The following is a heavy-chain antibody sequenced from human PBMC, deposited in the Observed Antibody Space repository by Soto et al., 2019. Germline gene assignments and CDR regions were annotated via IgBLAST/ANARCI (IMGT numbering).Heavy chain of an antibody. D-gene: IGHD3-3*02. CDR3: ARHGSISSPYYYYYRMDV. CDR1: GYSFTSYW. J-gene: IGHJ6*02. CDR2: IYPGDSDT. V-gene: IGHV5-51*01. Sequence: GESLKISCKGSGYSFTSYWIGWVRQMPGKGLEWMGIIYPGDSDTRYSPSFQGQVTVSADKSISTAYLQWSSLKASDTAMYYCARHGSISSPYYYYYRMDVWGQGTKVTVS.